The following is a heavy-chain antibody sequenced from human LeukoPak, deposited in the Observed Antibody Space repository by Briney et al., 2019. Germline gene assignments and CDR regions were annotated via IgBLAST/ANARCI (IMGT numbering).Heavy chain of an antibody. CDR1: GYTFTGYY. V-gene: IGHV1-2*06. Sequence: GASVKVSCKASGYTFTGYYMHWVRQASGQGLEWMGRINPNSGGTNYAQKFQGRVTMTRDTSISTAYMELSRLRSDDTAVYYCATHSSGWYRKDYWGQGTLVTVSS. J-gene: IGHJ4*02. D-gene: IGHD6-19*01. CDR3: ATHSSGWYRKDY. CDR2: INPNSGGT.